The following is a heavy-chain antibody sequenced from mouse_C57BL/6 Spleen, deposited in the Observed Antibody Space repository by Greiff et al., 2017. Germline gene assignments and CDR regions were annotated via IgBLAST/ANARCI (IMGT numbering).Heavy chain of an antibody. CDR3: ARSGTRGYFDY. J-gene: IGHJ2*01. V-gene: IGHV1-80*01. CDR2: IYPGDGDT. Sequence: QVQLQQSGAELVKPGASVKISCTASGYAFSSYWMNWVKQRPGKGLEWIGQIYPGDGDTNYNGKFKGKATLTADKSSSTAYMQLSSLTSEDSAVYFCARSGTRGYFDYWGQGTTLTVSS. D-gene: IGHD4-1*01. CDR1: GYAFSSYW.